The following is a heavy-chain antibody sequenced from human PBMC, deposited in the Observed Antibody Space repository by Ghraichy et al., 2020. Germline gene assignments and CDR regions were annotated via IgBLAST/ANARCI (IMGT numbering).Heavy chain of an antibody. D-gene: IGHD1-14*01. J-gene: IGHJ3*02. CDR2: IWYDGSNK. CDR3: ASCNRGLWFDI. V-gene: IGHV3-33*01. CDR1: GFTFSSYG. Sequence: GSLNISCAASGFTFSSYGMHWVRQAPGKGLEWVAVIWYDGSNKYYADSVKGRFTISRDNSKNTLYLQMNSLRAEDTAVYYCASCNRGLWFDIWGQGTMVTVSS.